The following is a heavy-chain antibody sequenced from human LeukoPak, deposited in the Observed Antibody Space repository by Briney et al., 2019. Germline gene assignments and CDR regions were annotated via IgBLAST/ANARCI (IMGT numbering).Heavy chain of an antibody. CDR2: IYYSGST. Sequence: KPSETLSLTCTVSGGSISSSDHYWGWIRQPPGKGLEWIGSIYYSGSTYYNPSLKSRVTISVDTSKNQFSLKVRSVTAADTAVYYCARHSARDWNYVLDYWGQGTLVTVSS. CDR1: GGSISSSDHY. V-gene: IGHV4-39*01. D-gene: IGHD1-7*01. J-gene: IGHJ4*02. CDR3: ARHSARDWNYVLDY.